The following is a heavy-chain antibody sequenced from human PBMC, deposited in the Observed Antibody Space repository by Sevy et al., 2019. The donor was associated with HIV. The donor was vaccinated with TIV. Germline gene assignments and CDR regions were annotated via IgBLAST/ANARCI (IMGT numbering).Heavy chain of an antibody. Sequence: GGSLRLSCAASGFTCSSYEMNWVRQAPGKGLEWVSYISNSGTTISYSDSVKGRFTISRDNARNSLYLQMNSLRAEDTAVYYCARDLPPSATTVAHFDCWGQGTLVTVSS. CDR3: ARDLPPSATTVAHFDC. D-gene: IGHD4-17*01. J-gene: IGHJ4*02. V-gene: IGHV3-48*03. CDR2: ISNSGTTI. CDR1: GFTCSSYE.